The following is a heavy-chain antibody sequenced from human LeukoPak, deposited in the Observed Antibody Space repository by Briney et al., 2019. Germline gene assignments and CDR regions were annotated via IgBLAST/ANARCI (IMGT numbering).Heavy chain of an antibody. J-gene: IGHJ4*02. Sequence: PGGSLRLSCAASGFTFSSYGMHWVRQAPGKGLEWVAVIWYDGSNKYYADSVKGRFTISRDNSKNTLYLQMNSLRAEDTAVYYCASCSGAPVGGYYFDYWGQGTLVTVSS. V-gene: IGHV3-33*01. D-gene: IGHD2-15*01. CDR2: IWYDGSNK. CDR1: GFTFSSYG. CDR3: ASCSGAPVGGYYFDY.